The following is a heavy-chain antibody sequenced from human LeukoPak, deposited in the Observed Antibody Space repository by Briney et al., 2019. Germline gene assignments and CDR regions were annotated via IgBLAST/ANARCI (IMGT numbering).Heavy chain of an antibody. V-gene: IGHV4-30-2*01. CDR1: GGSISSGGYY. J-gene: IGHJ4*02. D-gene: IGHD5-18*01. CDR2: IFHSGNT. Sequence: SETLSLTCTVSGGSISSGGYYWSWIRQPPGKGLEWIGYIFHSGNTYYNPSLKSRVTISVDKSKNQFSLKLSSVTAADTAVYYCARDRGEYSYAYDYWGQGTLVTVSS. CDR3: ARDRGEYSYAYDY.